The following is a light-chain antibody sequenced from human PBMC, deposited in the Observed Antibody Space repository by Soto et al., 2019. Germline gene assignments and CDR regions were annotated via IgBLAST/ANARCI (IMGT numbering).Light chain of an antibody. CDR1: SSDVGGYNY. V-gene: IGLV2-14*01. CDR3: SSYTSSSTLYV. J-gene: IGLJ1*01. CDR2: EVS. Sequence: QSALAQPASVSGSPGQSITISCTGTSSDVGGYNYVSWYQQHPGKAPKLMIYEVSNRPSGVSNRFSGSKSGNTASLTISGLQAEDEADYYCSSYTSSSTLYVFXTGTKLTVL.